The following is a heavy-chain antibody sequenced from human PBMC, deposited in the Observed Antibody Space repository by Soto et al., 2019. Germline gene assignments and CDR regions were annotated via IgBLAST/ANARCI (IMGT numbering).Heavy chain of an antibody. CDR3: ARDLVGVVVPAARTHGMDV. V-gene: IGHV1-3*01. CDR1: GYTFTSYA. CDR2: INAGNGNT. Sequence: GASVKVSCKASGYTFTSYAMHWVRQAPGQRLEWMGWINAGNGNTKYSQKFQGRVTITRDTSASTAYMELSSLRSEDTAVYYCARDLVGVVVPAARTHGMDVWGQGTTVTVSS. D-gene: IGHD2-2*01. J-gene: IGHJ6*02.